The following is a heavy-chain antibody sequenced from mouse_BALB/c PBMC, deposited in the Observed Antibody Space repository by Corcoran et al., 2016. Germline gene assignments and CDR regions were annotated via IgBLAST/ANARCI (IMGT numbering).Heavy chain of an antibody. J-gene: IGHJ3*01. CDR3: ARSHGSSRAWFAY. V-gene: IGHV1-9*01. CDR1: GYPFSSYW. Sequence: QVQLQQSGAELMKPGASVKISCKATGYPFSSYWIEWVKQRPGHGLEWIGEILPGSGSTNYNEKFKGKATFTADTSSNTAYMQLSSLTSEDSAVYYCARSHGSSRAWFAYWGQGTLVTVSA. CDR2: ILPGSGST. D-gene: IGHD1-1*01.